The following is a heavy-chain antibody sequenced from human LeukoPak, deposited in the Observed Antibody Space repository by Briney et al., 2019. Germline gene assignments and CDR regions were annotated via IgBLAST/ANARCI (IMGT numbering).Heavy chain of an antibody. CDR1: GYTFNKYG. J-gene: IGHJ4*02. V-gene: IGHV1-18*01. D-gene: IGHD4-11*01. CDR2: ISAYNGNT. Sequence: ASVKVSCKASGYTFNKYGISWVRQAPGQGLEWVGWISAYNGNTNYAQKFRGRITMTIDTSTNTVYMELRSLRFDDTAMYYCAIDTATVQHQDWGQGTLVTVST. CDR3: AIDTATVQHQD.